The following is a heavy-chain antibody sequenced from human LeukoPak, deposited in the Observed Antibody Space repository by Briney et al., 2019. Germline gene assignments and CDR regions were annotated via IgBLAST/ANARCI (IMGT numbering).Heavy chain of an antibody. D-gene: IGHD3-10*01. J-gene: IGHJ5*02. CDR2: INHSGST. CDR1: GGSFSGCY. Sequence: SETLSLTCAVYGGSFSGCYWSWIRQPPGKGLEWIGEINHSGSTNYNPSLKSRATISVDTSKNQFSLKLSSVTAADTAVYYCARVVRGRWNWFDPWGQGTLVTVSS. CDR3: ARVVRGRWNWFDP. V-gene: IGHV4-34*01.